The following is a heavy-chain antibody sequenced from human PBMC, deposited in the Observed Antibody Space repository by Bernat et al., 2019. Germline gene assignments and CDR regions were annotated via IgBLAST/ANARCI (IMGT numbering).Heavy chain of an antibody. D-gene: IGHD5-12*01. CDR2: IYPGDSDT. V-gene: IGHV5-51*01. CDR1: RYSFTSYW. CDR3: ATIQVATFDAFDI. Sequence: EVQLVQSGAEVKKPGESLKISCKGSRYSFTSYWIGWVRQMPGKGLEWMGIIYPGDSDTRYSPSFQGQVTISADKSISTTYLQWSSLKASDTAMYYCATIQVATFDAFDIWGQGTMVTVSS. J-gene: IGHJ3*02.